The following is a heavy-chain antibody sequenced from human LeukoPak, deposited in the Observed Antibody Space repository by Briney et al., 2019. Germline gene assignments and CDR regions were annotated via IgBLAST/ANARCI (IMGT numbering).Heavy chain of an antibody. V-gene: IGHV4-39*01. D-gene: IGHD2-21*02. CDR2: IYYSGIT. CDR1: DGSIIRSSYY. CDR3: ARLRVTTGFDY. J-gene: IGHJ4*02. Sequence: SETLSLTCTVSDGSIIRSSYYWGWIRQTPGEGLDWIGSIYYSGITYYNPSLQGRVTMSVDTSKNQFSLKLNSVTVADTAVYYCARLRVTTGFDYWDQGIPVTVSS.